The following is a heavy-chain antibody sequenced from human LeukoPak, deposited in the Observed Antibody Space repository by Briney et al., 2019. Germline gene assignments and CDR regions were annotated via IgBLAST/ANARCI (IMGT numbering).Heavy chain of an antibody. V-gene: IGHV3-21*01. CDR3: ARDDDYGDYDVDY. CDR2: ISSSSSYI. CDR1: GFTFSSYS. Sequence: GGSLRLSCAASGFTFSSYSMHWVRQAPGKGLEWVSSISSSSSYIYYADSVRGRFTVSRDNAKNSLYLQMNSLRAEDMAVYYCARDDDYGDYDVDYWGQGTLVTVSS. D-gene: IGHD4-17*01. J-gene: IGHJ4*02.